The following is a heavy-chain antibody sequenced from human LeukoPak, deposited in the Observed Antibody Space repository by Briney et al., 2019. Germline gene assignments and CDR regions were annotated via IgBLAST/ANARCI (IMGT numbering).Heavy chain of an antibody. CDR1: GGSISSGGYY. CDR3: ARAKIGYSYGCYFDY. CDR2: IYHSGST. D-gene: IGHD5-18*01. V-gene: IGHV4-30-2*01. J-gene: IGHJ4*02. Sequence: PSETLSLTCTVSGGSISSGGYYWSWIRQPPGKGLEWIGYIYHSGSTYYNPSLKSRVTISVDRSKNQFSLKLSSVTAADTAVYYCARAKIGYSYGCYFDYWGQGTLVTVSS.